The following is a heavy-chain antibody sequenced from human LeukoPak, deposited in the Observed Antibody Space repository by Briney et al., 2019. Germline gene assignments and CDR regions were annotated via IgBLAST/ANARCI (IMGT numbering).Heavy chain of an antibody. CDR3: TRDYYDSSGYYYLPDY. V-gene: IGHV3-30*03. D-gene: IGHD3-22*01. J-gene: IGHJ4*02. CDR2: ISYDGRKM. CDR1: GFTFSDYA. Sequence: PGGSLRLSCAASGFTFSDYAIHWVRQAPGKGLEWVAVISYDGRKMKYADSVKGRFTISRDNSKDTLSLHMNTLRTEDTAVYYCTRDYYDSSGYYYLPDYWGQGTLVTVSS.